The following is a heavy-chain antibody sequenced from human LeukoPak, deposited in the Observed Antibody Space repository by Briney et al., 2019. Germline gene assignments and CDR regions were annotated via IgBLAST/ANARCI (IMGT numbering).Heavy chain of an antibody. Sequence: ASVKVSCTASGYTFTGYYMHWVRQAPGQGLEWMGWINPNSGGTNYAQKFQGRVTMTRDTSISTAYMELSRLRSDDTAVYYCARVGGSGGSCYDYWGQGTLVTVSS. CDR2: INPNSGGT. CDR1: GYTFTGYY. CDR3: ARVGGSGGSCYDY. J-gene: IGHJ4*02. V-gene: IGHV1-2*02. D-gene: IGHD2-15*01.